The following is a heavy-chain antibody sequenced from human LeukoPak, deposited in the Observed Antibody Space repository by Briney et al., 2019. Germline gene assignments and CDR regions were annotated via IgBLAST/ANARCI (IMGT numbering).Heavy chain of an antibody. Sequence: PGGSLRLSCVASGFTFNNYAMNWVRQAPGKGPEWVSKISGGGGSTYYADSVKGRFTVSRDNSKNTLYLQMNTLRAEDTAVYYCARDPGYGSSSRLHFDTWGQGTLVTVSS. J-gene: IGHJ4*02. D-gene: IGHD6-13*01. CDR3: ARDPGYGSSSRLHFDT. V-gene: IGHV3-23*01. CDR1: GFTFNNYA. CDR2: ISGGGGST.